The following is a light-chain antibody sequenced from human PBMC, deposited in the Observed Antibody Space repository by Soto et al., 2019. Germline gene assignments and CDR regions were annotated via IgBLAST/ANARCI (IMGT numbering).Light chain of an antibody. J-gene: IGKJ5*01. V-gene: IGKV3-11*01. Sequence: ATLSLPRGERATNSCVASQSVSSYLAWYQQKPGQAPRLLIYDASTRATGIPARFSCSGSGTDFTLAIRSLEPDDIAVSYCQQRSNVPPTFGQGTRLEIK. CDR2: DAS. CDR3: QQRSNVPPT. CDR1: QSVSSY.